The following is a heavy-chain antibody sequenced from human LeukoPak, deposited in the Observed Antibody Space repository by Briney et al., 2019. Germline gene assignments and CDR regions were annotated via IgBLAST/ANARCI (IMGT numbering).Heavy chain of an antibody. V-gene: IGHV1-69*01. CDR1: GGTFSSYA. D-gene: IGHD1-1*01. CDR2: IIPIFGTA. Sequence: SVKVSCKASGGTFSSYAISWVRQAPGQGLEWMGGIIPIFGTANYAQKFQGRVTITADESTSTAYMELSSLRSEDTAVYYCALASPPNYYFDYWGQGTLVTVSS. J-gene: IGHJ4*02. CDR3: ALASPPNYYFDY.